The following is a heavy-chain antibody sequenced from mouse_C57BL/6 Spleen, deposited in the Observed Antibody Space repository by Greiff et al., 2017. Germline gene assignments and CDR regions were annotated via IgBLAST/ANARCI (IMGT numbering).Heavy chain of an antibody. Sequence: EVKLMESGGGLVKPGGSLKLSCAASGFTFSSYAMSWVRQTPEKRLEWVATISDGGSYTYYPDNVKGRFTISRDNAKNNQYLQMSHMKSEDTAMYYCARERELGSYIDYWGQGTTLTVSS. V-gene: IGHV5-4*01. CDR1: GFTFSSYA. CDR2: ISDGGSYT. D-gene: IGHD4-1*01. CDR3: ARERELGSYIDY. J-gene: IGHJ2*01.